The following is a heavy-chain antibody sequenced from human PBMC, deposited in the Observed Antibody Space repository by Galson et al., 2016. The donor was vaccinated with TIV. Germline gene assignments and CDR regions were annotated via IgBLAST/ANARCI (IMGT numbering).Heavy chain of an antibody. CDR2: NIPILGIT. CDR1: GGTFSSYA. J-gene: IGHJ4*02. CDR3: AWGPSEYLRNYHFDY. D-gene: IGHD7-27*01. V-gene: IGHV1-69*04. Sequence: SVKVSCKASGGTFSSYAFSWVRQAPGQGLEWVGRNIPILGITNYAQKFQGRVTITADISTTTAYMELSSLRSADTAVYYWAWGPSEYLRNYHFDYWGQGALVTVSS.